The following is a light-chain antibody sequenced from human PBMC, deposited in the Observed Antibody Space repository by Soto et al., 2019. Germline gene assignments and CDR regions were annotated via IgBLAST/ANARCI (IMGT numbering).Light chain of an antibody. Sequence: QSALTQPASVSGSPGQSVTISCTGTSSDFGSYKFVSWYQHHPGKVPKVIIYETSKRPSGVSDRFSGSKSGNTASLTISGLQAEDEADYYCCSYAGSATDVFGTGTKVTVL. CDR2: ETS. J-gene: IGLJ1*01. CDR3: CSYAGSATDV. CDR1: SSDFGSYKF. V-gene: IGLV2-23*01.